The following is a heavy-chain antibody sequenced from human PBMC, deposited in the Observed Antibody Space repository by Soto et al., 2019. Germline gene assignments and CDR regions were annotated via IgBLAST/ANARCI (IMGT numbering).Heavy chain of an antibody. V-gene: IGHV1-69*13. CDR3: ARDPLSSFAMDV. CDR2: IIPTFGRT. J-gene: IGHJ6*02. Sequence: SVKVSCKASGDTFSSYAISWVRQVPGKGLEWMGKIIPTFGRTNYAQKFQGRLTISADDSTSTAYMELSSLLSEDTAVYYCARDPLSSFAMDVWGQGTTVTVSS. D-gene: IGHD3-10*02. CDR1: GDTFSSYA.